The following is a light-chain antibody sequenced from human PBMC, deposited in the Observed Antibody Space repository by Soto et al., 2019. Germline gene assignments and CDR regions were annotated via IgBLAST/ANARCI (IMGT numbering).Light chain of an antibody. Sequence: EIVLTQSPATLSLSPGERATLSCRASHSVSNYLAWYQQKPGQAPRLLIYDASNRATGIPARFSGSGSGTDFTLTINSLEPEDFAVYYCQQRSNWPLTFGGGTKVEIK. V-gene: IGKV3-11*01. CDR2: DAS. J-gene: IGKJ4*01. CDR3: QQRSNWPLT. CDR1: HSVSNY.